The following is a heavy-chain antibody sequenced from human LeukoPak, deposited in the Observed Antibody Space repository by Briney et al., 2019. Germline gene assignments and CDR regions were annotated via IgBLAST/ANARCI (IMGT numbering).Heavy chain of an antibody. Sequence: GGSLRLSCAASGFTLVDYAMHWVRQAPGKGLEWISGISRNSSAIGYTDSVKGRFIISRDNSKNSLYLQMNSLRAEDTALYYCAKDISGYRGNRIPHGMDVWGQGTTVTVSS. CDR2: ISRNSSAI. D-gene: IGHD5-12*01. CDR3: AKDISGYRGNRIPHGMDV. CDR1: GFTLVDYA. J-gene: IGHJ6*02. V-gene: IGHV3-9*01.